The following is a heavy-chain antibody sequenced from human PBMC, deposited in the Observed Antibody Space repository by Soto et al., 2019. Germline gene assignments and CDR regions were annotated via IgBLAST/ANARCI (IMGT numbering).Heavy chain of an antibody. J-gene: IGHJ4*02. CDR2: IYPGDSDT. D-gene: IGHD3-22*01. CDR3: AIQGYYDSRGHLNPEPYFDY. Sequence: GESLKISCKGSGYSFTSYWIGWVRQMPGKGLEWMGIIYPGDSDTRYGPSFQGQVTISADKSLSTTYLQWSSLKASDTAMYYCAIQGYYDSRGHLNPEPYFDYWGQGTLVTVSS. V-gene: IGHV5-51*01. CDR1: GYSFTSYW.